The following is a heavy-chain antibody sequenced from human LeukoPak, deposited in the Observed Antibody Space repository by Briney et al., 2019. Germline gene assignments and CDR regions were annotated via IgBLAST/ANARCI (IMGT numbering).Heavy chain of an antibody. CDR3: ARDWGYCSGGSCRPDAFDI. CDR2: ILYDGSNK. Sequence: GGSLRLSCAASGFTSSIYAMSWVRQAPGKGRGWAAGILYDGSNKYYADSVKGRFTISRDNSKNTLYLQMNSLRAEDTAVYYCARDWGYCSGGSCRPDAFDIWGQGTMVTVSS. D-gene: IGHD2-15*01. CDR1: GFTSSIYA. J-gene: IGHJ3*02. V-gene: IGHV3-30*19.